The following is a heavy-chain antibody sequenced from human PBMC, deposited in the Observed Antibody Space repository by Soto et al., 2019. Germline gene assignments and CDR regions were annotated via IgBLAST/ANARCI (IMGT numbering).Heavy chain of an antibody. CDR1: GYSFTGYY. CDR2: INPDSGAT. Sequence: HEHLVQSGAEVKRPGASLKVSCKASGYSFTGYYIHWVRQAPGQGLEWMGWINPDSGATNYAQNFKGRVTLTSDTSISTASMDLTRLTSDDTAVYYCARGDYGTGGYPFPYFDYWGQGTLVIVSS. D-gene: IGHD2-8*02. CDR3: ARGDYGTGGYPFPYFDY. V-gene: IGHV1-2*02. J-gene: IGHJ4*02.